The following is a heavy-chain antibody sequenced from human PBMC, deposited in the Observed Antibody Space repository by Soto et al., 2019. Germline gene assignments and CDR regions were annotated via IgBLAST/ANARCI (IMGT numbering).Heavy chain of an antibody. CDR3: ATMNGYFEY. CDR1: GFRFSSYS. Sequence: LRLSCADSGFRFSSYSMSWVRQTPGKGLEWVAAITATGDRTYYADSVTGRFTISRDNSKKTHYLQMTSLRAEDTAMYYCATMNGYFEYWRQGTPVTVSS. J-gene: IGHJ4*02. CDR2: ITATGDRT. D-gene: IGHD3-22*01. V-gene: IGHV3-23*01.